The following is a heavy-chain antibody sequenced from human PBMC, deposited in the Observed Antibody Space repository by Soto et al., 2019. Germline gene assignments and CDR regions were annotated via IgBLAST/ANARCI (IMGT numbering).Heavy chain of an antibody. D-gene: IGHD3-3*01. J-gene: IGHJ4*02. CDR3: ARARAPYYGFWSGLDY. CDR1: GYTFTSYA. CDR2: INAGNGNT. V-gene: IGHV1-3*05. Sequence: QVQLVQSGAEEKKPGASVKVSCKTSGYTFTSYAMHWVRQAPGQRLEWMGWINAGNGNTKYSQKFQGRVTITRDTSASTAYMELSSLRSEATAVYYCARARAPYYGFWSGLDYWGQGTLVTVSS.